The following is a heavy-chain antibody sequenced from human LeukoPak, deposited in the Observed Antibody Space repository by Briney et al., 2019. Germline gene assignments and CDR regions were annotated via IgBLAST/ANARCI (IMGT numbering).Heavy chain of an antibody. J-gene: IGHJ4*02. V-gene: IGHV1-2*06. Sequence: ASVKVSCKASGYTFTSYYMHWVRQAPGQGLEWMGRINPNSGGTNYAQKFQGRVTMTRDTSISTAYMELSRLRSDDTAVYYCARDLKQQLPTVDYWGQGTLVTVSS. CDR2: INPNSGGT. D-gene: IGHD6-13*01. CDR3: ARDLKQQLPTVDY. CDR1: GYTFTSYY.